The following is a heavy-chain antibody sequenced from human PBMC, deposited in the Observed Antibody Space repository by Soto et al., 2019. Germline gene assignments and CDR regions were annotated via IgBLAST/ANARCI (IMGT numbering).Heavy chain of an antibody. D-gene: IGHD6-19*01. V-gene: IGHV3-72*01. CDR3: AMLGGWSGGSSDMDV. CDR1: GLIFSDYH. J-gene: IGHJ6*02. CDR2: IRRKAKSYTT. Sequence: EVQLVESGGGLVQPGGSLRLSCAASGLIFSDYHMDWVLQAPGKGLEWVGRIRRKAKSYTTEYAATVKGRFTISRDDSKNSLYLQMNSLKTENTAVYYCAMLGGWSGGSSDMDVWGQGTTVTVSS.